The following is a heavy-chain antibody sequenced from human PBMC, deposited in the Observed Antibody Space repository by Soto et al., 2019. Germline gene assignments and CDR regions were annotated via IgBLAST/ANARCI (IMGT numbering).Heavy chain of an antibody. J-gene: IGHJ4*02. CDR3: ARARGNDWYSDY. Sequence: GGSLRLSCAASGFTLRTYTMSWVRQAPGKGLEWVSSITHSGTYVYYADSVKGRFTISRDSASNSLFLQMTSLRAEDTAVYHCARARGNDWYSDYWGQGTLVTVSS. D-gene: IGHD5-12*01. V-gene: IGHV3-21*01. CDR2: ITHSGTYV. CDR1: GFTLRTYT.